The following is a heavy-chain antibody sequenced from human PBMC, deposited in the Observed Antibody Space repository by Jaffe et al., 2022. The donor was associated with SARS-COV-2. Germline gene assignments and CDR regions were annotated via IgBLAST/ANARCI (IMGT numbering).Heavy chain of an antibody. CDR3: ARGVSSSWRKFDP. CDR2: IYYSGST. CDR1: GGSISSYY. D-gene: IGHD6-13*01. Sequence: QVQLQESGPGLVKPSETLSLTCTVSGGSISSYYWSWIRQPPGKGLEWIGYIYYSGSTNYNPSLKSRVTISVDTSKNQFSLKLSSVTAADTAVYYCARGVSSSWRKFDPWGQGTLVTVSS. V-gene: IGHV4-59*01. J-gene: IGHJ5*02.